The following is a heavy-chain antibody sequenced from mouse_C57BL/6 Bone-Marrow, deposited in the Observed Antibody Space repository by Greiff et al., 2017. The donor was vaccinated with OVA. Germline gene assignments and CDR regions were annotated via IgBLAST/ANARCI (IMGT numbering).Heavy chain of an antibody. CDR1: GYTFTSYW. D-gene: IGHD1-1*01. CDR2: IDPSDSYT. V-gene: IGHV1-69*01. Sequence: VQLQQPGAELVMPGASVKLSCKASGYTFTSYWMHWVKQRPGQGLEWIGEIDPSDSYTNYNQKFKGKSTLTVDKSSSTAYMQLSSLTSEDSAVYYCARWGTTVVPYFDVWGTGTTVTVSS. J-gene: IGHJ1*03. CDR3: ARWGTTVVPYFDV.